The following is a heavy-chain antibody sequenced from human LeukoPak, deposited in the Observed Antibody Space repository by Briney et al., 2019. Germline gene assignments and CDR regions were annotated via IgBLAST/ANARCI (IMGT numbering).Heavy chain of an antibody. CDR2: IYYSGTT. D-gene: IGHD3-10*01. CDR1: DGSVSTDAYF. CDR3: ARGIPYYYGSGSYYKGPPFDY. V-gene: IGHV4-39*01. J-gene: IGHJ4*02. Sequence: SETLSLTCTVSDGSVSTDAYFWGWIRQPPGKGLEWIASIYYSGTTYYNPSLKSRVTISVDTSKNQFSLKLTSVTAADTAVYYCARGIPYYYGSGSYYKGPPFDYWGQGTLVTVSS.